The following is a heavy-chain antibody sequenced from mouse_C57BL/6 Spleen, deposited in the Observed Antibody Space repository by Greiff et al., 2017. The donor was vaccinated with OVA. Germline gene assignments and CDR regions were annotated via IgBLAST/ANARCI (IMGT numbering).Heavy chain of an antibody. V-gene: IGHV3-6*01. D-gene: IGHD1-1*01. Sequence: ESGPGLVKPSQSLSLTCSVTGYSITSGYYWNWIRQFPGNKLEWMGYISYDGSNNYNPSLKNRISITRDTSKNQFFLKLNSVTTEDTATYYCASGGSSYDYAMDYWGQGTSVTVSS. CDR3: ASGGSSYDYAMDY. CDR2: ISYDGSN. J-gene: IGHJ4*01. CDR1: GYSITSGYY.